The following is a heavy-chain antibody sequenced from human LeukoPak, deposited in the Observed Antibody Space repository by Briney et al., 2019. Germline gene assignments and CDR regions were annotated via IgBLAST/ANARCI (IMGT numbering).Heavy chain of an antibody. CDR2: IKQDGSEK. CDR3: ARVMSPDNHYDFWSGYYNDY. D-gene: IGHD3-3*01. J-gene: IGHJ4*02. Sequence: GGSLRLSCAASGFTFSSYWMSWVRQAPGKGLEWVANIKQDGSEKYYVDSVKGRFTISRDNAKNSLYLQMNSLRAEDTAVYYCARVMSPDNHYDFWSGYYNDYWGQGTLVTVSS. V-gene: IGHV3-7*01. CDR1: GFTFSSYW.